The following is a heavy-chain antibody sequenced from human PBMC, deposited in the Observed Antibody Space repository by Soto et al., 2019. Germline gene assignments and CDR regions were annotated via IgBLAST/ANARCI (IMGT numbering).Heavy chain of an antibody. CDR1: GFTFSSYE. Sequence: EVQLVESGGGLVQPGESLRLSCAASGFTFSSYEMNWVRQAPGKGLEWVAYISSRGTSIFYADSVKGRFSISRDNDNDSVSLLMNNLKVDDTAVHYCARDRGYNTGWYGGALDLWGQGTLVTVSS. CDR2: ISSRGTSI. D-gene: IGHD6-19*01. CDR3: ARDRGYNTGWYGGALDL. J-gene: IGHJ4*02. V-gene: IGHV3-48*03.